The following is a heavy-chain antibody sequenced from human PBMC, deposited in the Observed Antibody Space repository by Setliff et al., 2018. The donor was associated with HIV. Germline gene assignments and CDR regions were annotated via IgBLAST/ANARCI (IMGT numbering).Heavy chain of an antibody. CDR2: IYHNGIT. V-gene: IGHV4-39*07. Sequence: KASETLSLTCTVSGGSISSDDYYWNWIRQPPGKGLEWVGSIYHNGITYYNPSLKSRVTISVDTSQNQFSLKLSSVTAADTAIYYCARRIYGNNPYFDYWSQGTLVTVSS. CDR1: GGSISSDDYY. CDR3: ARRIYGNNPYFDY. J-gene: IGHJ4*02. D-gene: IGHD4-17*01.